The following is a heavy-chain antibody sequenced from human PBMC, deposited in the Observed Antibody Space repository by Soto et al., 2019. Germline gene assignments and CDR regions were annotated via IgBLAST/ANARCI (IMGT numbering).Heavy chain of an antibody. Sequence: QVQLVQSGAEVKKPGASVKVSCKASGYTFTNYNINWVRQAPGQGLEWMGRISAYNGNTNYTQILQGRVTMTTDTSTSTAYMELRSLTSDDTAVYYCARYSGWYHHSWYFDLWGRGTLVTVSS. CDR1: GYTFTNYN. V-gene: IGHV1-18*01. CDR3: ARYSGWYHHSWYFDL. CDR2: ISAYNGNT. J-gene: IGHJ2*01. D-gene: IGHD6-19*01.